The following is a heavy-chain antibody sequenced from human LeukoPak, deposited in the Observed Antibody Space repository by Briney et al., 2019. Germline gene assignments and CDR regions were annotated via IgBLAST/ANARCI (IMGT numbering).Heavy chain of an antibody. Sequence: SETLSLTCTVSGGSFTSYFWSWVRQPPGEGLEWIGYIYYSGSTNYNPSLKSRVTISVDTSKNHFSLKLSSVTAADTALYYCARVVRYCSSTSCSFFDYWGQGTLVTVSS. V-gene: IGHV4-59*01. D-gene: IGHD2-2*01. CDR1: GGSFTSYF. J-gene: IGHJ4*02. CDR2: IYYSGST. CDR3: ARVVRYCSSTSCSFFDY.